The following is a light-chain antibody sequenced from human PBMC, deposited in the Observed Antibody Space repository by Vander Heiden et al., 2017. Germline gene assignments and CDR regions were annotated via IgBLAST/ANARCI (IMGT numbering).Light chain of an antibody. V-gene: IGLV3-1*01. J-gene: IGLJ2*01. CDR3: QAWDSSTAV. CDR2: QDR. CDR1: KLGDKY. Sequence: SYELTQPPSVSVSPGQTASITCSGDKLGDKYVCWYQQKPGQSPVLVIYQDRKRPSGIPERFSGSNSGNTATLTIRGTQAMDEADYYCQAWDSSTAVFGGGTKLTVL.